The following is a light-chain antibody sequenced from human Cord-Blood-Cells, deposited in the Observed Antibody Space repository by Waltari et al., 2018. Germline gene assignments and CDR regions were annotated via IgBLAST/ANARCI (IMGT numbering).Light chain of an antibody. CDR2: AAS. Sequence: DIQMTQSPSSLSASVGDRVTITCRASQSISSYLNWYQQKPGKAHKLLIYAASSLQSGVQSRFSGSGSGTDFTLTISSLQPEDFATYYCQQSYSTLMYTFGQGTKLEIK. CDR1: QSISSY. J-gene: IGKJ2*01. CDR3: QQSYSTLMYT. V-gene: IGKV1-39*01.